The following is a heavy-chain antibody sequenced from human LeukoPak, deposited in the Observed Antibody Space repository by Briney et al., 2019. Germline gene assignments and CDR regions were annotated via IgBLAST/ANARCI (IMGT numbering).Heavy chain of an antibody. D-gene: IGHD1-1*01. J-gene: IGHJ4*02. CDR3: AKPNWNDALYYFDY. Sequence: PGGSLRLSCVVSGFTFITYAIHWVRQAPGKGLEYVSVIRNNGGSTYYANSVKGRFTISRDNSKNTLYLQMNSLRAEDTAIYYCAKPNWNDALYYFDYWGQGTLVTVSS. CDR2: IRNNGGST. V-gene: IGHV3-64*01. CDR1: GFTFITYA.